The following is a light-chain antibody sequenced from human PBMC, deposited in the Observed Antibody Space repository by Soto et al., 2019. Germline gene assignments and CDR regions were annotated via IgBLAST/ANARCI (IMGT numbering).Light chain of an antibody. CDR3: SSYTSSSTLRV. V-gene: IGLV2-14*01. CDR2: DVS. J-gene: IGLJ1*01. Sequence: ALTQPSSVSGSPGQSITISCTGTSSDVGGYNYVSWYQQHPGKAPKLMIYDVSNRPSGVSNRFSGSKSGNTASLTISGLQAEDEADYYCSSYTSSSTLRVFGTGTKVTVL. CDR1: SSDVGGYNY.